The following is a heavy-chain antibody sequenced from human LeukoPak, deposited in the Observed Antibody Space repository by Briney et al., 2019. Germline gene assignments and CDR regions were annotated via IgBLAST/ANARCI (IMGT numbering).Heavy chain of an antibody. CDR1: GFTFNYYS. CDR3: ARGGTSSRVNCFDP. V-gene: IGHV3-48*01. CDR2: INNRSSTI. Sequence: PGGSLRLSCAASGFTFNYYSMNWVRQAPGRGLEWVSYINNRSSTIYYADSVKGRFTISRDNAKNSLYLQMNSLRADDTAVYYCARGGTSSRVNCFDPWGQGTLVTVSS. D-gene: IGHD1-7*01. J-gene: IGHJ5*02.